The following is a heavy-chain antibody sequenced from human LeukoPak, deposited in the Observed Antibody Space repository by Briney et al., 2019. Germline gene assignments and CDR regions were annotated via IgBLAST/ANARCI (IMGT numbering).Heavy chain of an antibody. V-gene: IGHV3-7*01. CDR2: IKQDGGQI. CDR3: ARLGARQMLEY. J-gene: IGHJ4*02. CDR1: EFTFSSYW. D-gene: IGHD4-17*01. Sequence: PGGSLRLSCAASEFTFSSYWMSWVRQAPGKGLERVANIKQDGGQIYYLESVKGRFTVSRDNAKNSLYLQMNSPRAEDTAVYYCARLGARQMLEYWGQGTLVTVSS.